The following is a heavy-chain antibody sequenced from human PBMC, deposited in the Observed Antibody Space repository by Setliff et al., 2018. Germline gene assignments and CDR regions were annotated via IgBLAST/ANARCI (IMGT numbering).Heavy chain of an antibody. CDR2: INTNTGNS. V-gene: IGHV7-4-1*02. CDR3: ARGSRFGTIVYKGDYYMDV. CDR1: GYTFTNYA. D-gene: IGHD3-10*01. J-gene: IGHJ6*03. Sequence: ASVKVSCKASGYTFTNYAMTWMRQAPGQGLEYMGWINTNTGNSIYAQGFTGRFVFSLDTSVSTAYLQISSLKSEDTAVYYCARGSRFGTIVYKGDYYMDVWGKGTTVTVSS.